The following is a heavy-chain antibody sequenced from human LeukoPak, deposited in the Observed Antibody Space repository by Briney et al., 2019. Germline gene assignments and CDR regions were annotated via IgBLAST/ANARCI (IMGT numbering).Heavy chain of an antibody. D-gene: IGHD1-26*01. J-gene: IGHJ5*02. V-gene: IGHV3-9*01. Sequence: GGSLRLSCAASGFAFSNYWMHWVRQAPGKGLEWVSGISWNSGGIGYADSVKGRFTISRDNAKNSLYLQMNSLRAEDTALYYCAKDISGSYSWFDPWGQGTLVTVSS. CDR1: GFAFSNYW. CDR2: ISWNSGGI. CDR3: AKDISGSYSWFDP.